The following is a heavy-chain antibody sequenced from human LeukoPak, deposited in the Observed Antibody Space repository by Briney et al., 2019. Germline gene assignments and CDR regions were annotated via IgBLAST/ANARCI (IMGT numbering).Heavy chain of an antibody. CDR1: GYTFTSYY. Sequence: ASVKVSCKASGYTFTSYYMYRVRQAPGQGLEWMGIINPSGGSTDYAQKFQGRVTMTRDTSTTTVYMELSSLRSEDTAVYYCARGYCSKTSCFDYYYYMDVWGKGTTVTVSS. CDR3: ARGYCSKTSCFDYYYYMDV. V-gene: IGHV1-46*01. CDR2: INPSGGST. D-gene: IGHD2-2*01. J-gene: IGHJ6*03.